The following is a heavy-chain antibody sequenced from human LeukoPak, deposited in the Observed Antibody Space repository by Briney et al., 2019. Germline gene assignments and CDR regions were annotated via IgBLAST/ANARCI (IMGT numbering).Heavy chain of an antibody. D-gene: IGHD6-13*01. Sequence: GGSLRLSCAASGFTFSNYWMSWVRQAPGKGLEWVANIKEDGSEKYYVDSVKGRFTISRDNARNSLYLQMNSLRAEDTAVYYCANGRQLGYWGQGTLVTVST. CDR3: ANGRQLGY. V-gene: IGHV3-7*01. J-gene: IGHJ4*02. CDR1: GFTFSNYW. CDR2: IKEDGSEK.